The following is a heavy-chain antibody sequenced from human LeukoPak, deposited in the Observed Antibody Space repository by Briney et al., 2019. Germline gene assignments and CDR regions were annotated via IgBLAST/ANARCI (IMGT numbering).Heavy chain of an antibody. CDR2: IYYSGST. CDR3: ARDRIGVGFDY. CDR1: GGSISSSSYY. D-gene: IGHD2-15*01. J-gene: IGHJ4*02. V-gene: IGHV4-61*01. Sequence: SETLSLTCTVSGGSISSSSYYWGWIRQPPGKGLEWIGYIYYSGSTNYNPSLKSRVTISVDTSKNQFSLKLSSVTAADTAVYYCARDRIGVGFDYWGQGTLVTVSS.